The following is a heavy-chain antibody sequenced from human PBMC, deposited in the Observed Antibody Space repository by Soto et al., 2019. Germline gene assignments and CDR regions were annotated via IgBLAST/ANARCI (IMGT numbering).Heavy chain of an antibody. CDR2: IKSKTDGGTT. J-gene: IGHJ6*02. CDR3: TTPGIAVAGTGYYYYYGMDV. Sequence: GGSLRLSCAASGFTFSNAWMNWVRQAPGKGLEWVGRIKSKTDGGTTDYAAPVKGRFTISRDDSKNTLHLQMNSLKTEDTAVYYCTTPGIAVAGTGYYYYYGMDVWGQGTTVTVSS. D-gene: IGHD6-19*01. V-gene: IGHV3-15*07. CDR1: GFTFSNAW.